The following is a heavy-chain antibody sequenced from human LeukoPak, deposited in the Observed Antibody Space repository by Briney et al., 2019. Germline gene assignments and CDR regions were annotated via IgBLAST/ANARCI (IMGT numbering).Heavy chain of an antibody. CDR3: ASLPSSVAPR. CDR1: GFTVSSNY. J-gene: IGHJ4*02. V-gene: IGHV3-53*01. CDR2: IYSGGST. D-gene: IGHD6-19*01. Sequence: GGSLRLSCAASGFTVSSNYMSWVRQAPGKGLEWVSLIYSGGSTYYADSVKGRFTISRDNSKNTLYLQMNSLRAEDTAVYYCASLPSSVAPRWGQGTLVTVSS.